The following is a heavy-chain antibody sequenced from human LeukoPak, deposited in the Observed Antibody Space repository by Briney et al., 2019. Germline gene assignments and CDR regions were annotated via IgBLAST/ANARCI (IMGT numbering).Heavy chain of an antibody. V-gene: IGHV4-59*01. J-gene: IGHJ6*03. CDR3: ARTPTTNYYYYYMDV. D-gene: IGHD1/OR15-1a*01. CDR2: IYYSGST. Sequence: PSETLSLTCTVSGRSISSYYWSWIRQPPGKGLEWIGYIYYSGSTNYNPSLKSRVTISVDTSKNQFSLKLSSVTAADTAVYYCARTPTTNYYYYYMDVWGKGTTVTISS. CDR1: GRSISSYY.